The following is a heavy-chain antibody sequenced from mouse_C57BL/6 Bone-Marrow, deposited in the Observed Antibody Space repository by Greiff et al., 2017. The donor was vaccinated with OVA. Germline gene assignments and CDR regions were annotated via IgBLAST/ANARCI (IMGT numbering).Heavy chain of an antibody. D-gene: IGHD1-1*01. CDR3: ARDRYYYGSSWYFDV. J-gene: IGHJ1*03. CDR2: INYDGSST. Sequence: EVNLVESEGGLVQPGSSMKLSCTASGFTFSDYYMAWVRQVPEKGLEWVANINYDGSSTYYLDSLKSRFIISRDNAKNILYLQMSSLKSEDTATYYCARDRYYYGSSWYFDVWGTGTTVTVSS. V-gene: IGHV5-16*01. CDR1: GFTFSDYY.